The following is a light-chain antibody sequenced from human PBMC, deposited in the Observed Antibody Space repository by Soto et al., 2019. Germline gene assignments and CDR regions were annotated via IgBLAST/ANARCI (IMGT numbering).Light chain of an antibody. CDR2: GAS. Sequence: PGERATLSCRASRSFSSSYLAWYQQKPGQAPRLLIYGASTRATDIPDRFSGSGSRTDFTLTITRLEPEDFAVYYCQQFGSSPWTFGQGTKVEIK. V-gene: IGKV3-20*01. CDR1: RSFSSSY. J-gene: IGKJ1*01. CDR3: QQFGSSPWT.